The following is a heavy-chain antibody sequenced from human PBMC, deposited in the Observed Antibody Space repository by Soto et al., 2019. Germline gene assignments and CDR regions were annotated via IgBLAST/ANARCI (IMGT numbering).Heavy chain of an antibody. CDR3: TTESGPCSRTICALGQ. CDR2: FQGTPDGGTT. J-gene: IGHJ4*02. Sequence: GGSLRLACGASGFTFSGAWRSWVRQAPGEGMGCVGRFQGTPDGGTTGYAAPVHARFTLSRDDSKNTLYLHMNSLNTEDAGVCYCTTESGPCSRTICALGQRGQATLVTASS. CDR1: GFTFSGAW. D-gene: IGHD2-2*01. V-gene: IGHV3-15*01.